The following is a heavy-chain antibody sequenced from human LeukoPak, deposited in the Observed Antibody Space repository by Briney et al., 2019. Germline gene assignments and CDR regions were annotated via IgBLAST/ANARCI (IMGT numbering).Heavy chain of an antibody. CDR2: ISGSGGST. CDR1: AFTFSSYA. J-gene: IGHJ4*02. Sequence: GGSLRLSCAASAFTFSSYAMSWDRQAPGKGLEWVSAISGSGGSTSYADSVKGRFTISRDNAKNTLYLQMNSLRAEDTAVYYCARKYSGSYWYYFDYWGQGTLVTVSS. V-gene: IGHV3-23*01. CDR3: ARKYSGSYWYYFDY. D-gene: IGHD1-26*01.